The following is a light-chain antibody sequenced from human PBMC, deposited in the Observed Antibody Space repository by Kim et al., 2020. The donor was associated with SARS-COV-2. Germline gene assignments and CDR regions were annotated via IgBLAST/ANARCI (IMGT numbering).Light chain of an antibody. CDR1: NSDVGAYNY. CDR3: SSYTSSITVL. J-gene: IGLJ3*02. V-gene: IGLV2-14*03. CDR2: DVN. Sequence: QSALTQPASVSGSPGQLITISCTGTNSDVGAYNYVSWYQHHPGRVPKLILYDVNKRPSGVSDRFSGSQSGNTASLTISGLQAEDEADYYCSSYTSSITVLFGGGTQLTVL.